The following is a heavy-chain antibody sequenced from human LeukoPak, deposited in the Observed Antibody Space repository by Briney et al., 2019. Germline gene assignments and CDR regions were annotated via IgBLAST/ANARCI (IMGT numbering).Heavy chain of an antibody. CDR2: IYSGGST. CDR3: ARAGGFRDY. Sequence: GGSLRLSCAASRFTVSSNYMSWVRQAPGKGLEWVSVIYSGGSTYYADSVKGRFTISRDNSKNTLYLQMNSLRAEDTAVYYCARAGGFRDYWGQGTLVTVSS. D-gene: IGHD3-10*01. CDR1: RFTVSSNY. J-gene: IGHJ4*02. V-gene: IGHV3-66*01.